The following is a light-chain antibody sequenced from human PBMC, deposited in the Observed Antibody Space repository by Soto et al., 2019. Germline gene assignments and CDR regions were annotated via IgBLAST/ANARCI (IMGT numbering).Light chain of an antibody. Sequence: DIVMTQSPDSLAVSLGERATINCESSQSVLFTSNNKNYLAWYQQKPGQPPKLXLSWASARESGVHERFSGSGSGTLFTLSIRSLQAEDVAVYYCKQYYTLPLTVGGGTKVDI. J-gene: IGKJ4*01. CDR3: KQYYTLPLT. CDR1: QSVLFTSNNKNY. CDR2: WAS. V-gene: IGKV4-1*01.